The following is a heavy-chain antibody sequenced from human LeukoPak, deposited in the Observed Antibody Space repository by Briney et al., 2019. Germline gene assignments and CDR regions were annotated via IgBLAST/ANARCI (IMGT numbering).Heavy chain of an antibody. J-gene: IGHJ5*02. CDR2: IYYSGST. V-gene: IGHV4-39*01. D-gene: IGHD1-26*01. CDR3: ARHTRRYSGSYYTSWFDP. CDR1: GGSISSSSYY. Sequence: LETLSLTCTVSGGSISSSSYYWGWIRQPPGTGLEWIGSIYYSGSTYYNPSLKSRVTISVDTSKNQFSLKLSSVTAADTAVYYCARHTRRYSGSYYTSWFDPWGQGTLVTVSS.